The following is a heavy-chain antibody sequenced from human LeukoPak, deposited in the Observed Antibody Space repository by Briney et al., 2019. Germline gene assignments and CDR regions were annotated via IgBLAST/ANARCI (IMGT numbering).Heavy chain of an antibody. Sequence: GASVKVSCKASGYTFTGYYMHWVRQAPGQGLEWMGWINPNSGGTNYAQKFQGWVTMTRDTSISTAYMELSRLRSDDTAVYYCARVRLYGDYAPDAFDIWGQGTMVTVSS. V-gene: IGHV1-2*04. CDR3: ARVRLYGDYAPDAFDI. J-gene: IGHJ3*02. CDR2: INPNSGGT. D-gene: IGHD4-17*01. CDR1: GYTFTGYY.